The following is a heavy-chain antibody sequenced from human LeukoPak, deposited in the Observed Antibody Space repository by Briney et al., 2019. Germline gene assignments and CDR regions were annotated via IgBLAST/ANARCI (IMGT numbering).Heavy chain of an antibody. J-gene: IGHJ4*02. D-gene: IGHD2-15*01. CDR3: ARDKYCSGGSCLRPYYFDY. V-gene: IGHV1-69*05. Sequence: SVKVSCKASGGTFSSYAISWVRQAPGQGLEWMGRIIPIFGTANYAQKFQGRVTITTDESTSTAYMELSSLRSEDTAVYYCARDKYCSGGSCLRPYYFDYWGQGTLVTVSS. CDR1: GGTFSSYA. CDR2: IIPIFGTA.